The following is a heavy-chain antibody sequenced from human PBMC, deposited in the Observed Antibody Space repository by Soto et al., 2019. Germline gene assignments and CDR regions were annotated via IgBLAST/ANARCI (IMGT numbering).Heavy chain of an antibody. CDR1: GGSISSYY. D-gene: IGHD3-3*01. CDR3: ARQGRFLESSLKEFDY. Sequence: QVQLQESGPGLVKPSETLSLTCTVYGGSISSYYWSWIRQPPGKGLEWIGYIYYSGSTNYNPSLKSRVTISVDTSKNQFSLKLSSVTAADTAVYYCARQGRFLESSLKEFDYWGQGPLVTVSS. V-gene: IGHV4-59*08. CDR2: IYYSGST. J-gene: IGHJ4*02.